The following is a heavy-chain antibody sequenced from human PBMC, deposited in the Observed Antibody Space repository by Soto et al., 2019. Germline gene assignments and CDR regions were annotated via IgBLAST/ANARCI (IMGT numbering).Heavy chain of an antibody. J-gene: IGHJ6*02. V-gene: IGHV3-30*18. D-gene: IGHD7-27*01. Sequence: QVQLVESGGGVVQPGRSLRLSCAASGFTFSSYGMHWVRQAPGKGLEWVAVISYDGSNKYYADSVKGRFTISRDNSKNTLYLQMNSRRAEDTAVYYCAKDLLGPGRAYGMDGWGQGTTVTVSS. CDR3: AKDLLGPGRAYGMDG. CDR2: ISYDGSNK. CDR1: GFTFSSYG.